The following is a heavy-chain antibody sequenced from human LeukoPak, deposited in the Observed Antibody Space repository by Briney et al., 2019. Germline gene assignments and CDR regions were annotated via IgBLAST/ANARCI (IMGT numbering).Heavy chain of an antibody. Sequence: ASVKVSCKASGYTFTGHYMHWVRQASGQGLEWMGRINPQTGGTNFAQKFQGRVTMTRDTSISTAYMELSSLRSEDTAVYYCAGIFTFGGGIANDAFDIWGQGTMVTVSS. CDR1: GYTFTGHY. CDR3: AGIFTFGGGIANDAFDI. J-gene: IGHJ3*02. CDR2: INPQTGGT. D-gene: IGHD3-16*02. V-gene: IGHV1-2*06.